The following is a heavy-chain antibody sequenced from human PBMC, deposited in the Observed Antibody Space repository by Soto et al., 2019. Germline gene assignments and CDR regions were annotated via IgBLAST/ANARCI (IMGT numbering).Heavy chain of an antibody. CDR3: ARVWGGAFDI. V-gene: IGHV4-59*07. D-gene: IGHD3-10*01. J-gene: IGHJ3*02. CDR2: IYYSGST. CDR1: SFSITSYY. Sequence: SDTLSLTCTLSSFSITSYYWSWIRQPPGKGLEWIGYIYYSGSTNYNPSLKSRVTISVDTSKNQFSLKLSSVTAADTAVYYCARVWGGAFDIWGQGTMVT.